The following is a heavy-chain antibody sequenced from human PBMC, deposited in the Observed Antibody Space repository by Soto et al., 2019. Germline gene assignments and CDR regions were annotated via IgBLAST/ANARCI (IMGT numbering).Heavy chain of an antibody. CDR2: IIPILGLA. J-gene: IGHJ4*02. CDR3: AILPTPCITIFLVLIDFDY. Sequence: SVKVSCKASGRTFSSYTISWVRQAPGQELERMGRIIPILGLANYAQRFQGRVTITADKSTSTAYMELSSLRSEDTAVYYCAILPTPCITIFLVLIDFDYWGQGTLVTVSS. CDR1: GRTFSSYT. V-gene: IGHV1-69*02. D-gene: IGHD3-3*01.